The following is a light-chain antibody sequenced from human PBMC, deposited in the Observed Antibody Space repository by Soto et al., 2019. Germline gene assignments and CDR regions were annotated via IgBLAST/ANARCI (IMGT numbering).Light chain of an antibody. J-gene: IGKJ1*01. CDR2: SAS. V-gene: IGKV3-15*01. CDR1: QSISDT. Sequence: EIALTQSPATLSVSPGGRATLSCRASQSISDTLAWYQQTPGQAPRLLIYSASRRATGFPARFSGSGSGTDFTLTISILQSEDFAVYYCQQYDNWPWTFGQGTKVDIK. CDR3: QQYDNWPWT.